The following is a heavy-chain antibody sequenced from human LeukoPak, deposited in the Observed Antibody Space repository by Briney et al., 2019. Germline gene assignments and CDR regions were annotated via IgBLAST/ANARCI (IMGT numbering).Heavy chain of an antibody. CDR3: ARKYYDYVWGSYRSPPDY. CDR2: IYYSGST. Sequence: SETLSLTCTVSGGSISSYYWSWIRQPPRKGLEWIGYIYYSGSTNYNPSLKSRVTISVDTSKNQFSLKLSSVTAADTAVYYCARKYYDYVWGSYRSPPDYWGQGTLVTVSS. J-gene: IGHJ4*02. V-gene: IGHV4-59*01. CDR1: GGSISSYY. D-gene: IGHD3-16*02.